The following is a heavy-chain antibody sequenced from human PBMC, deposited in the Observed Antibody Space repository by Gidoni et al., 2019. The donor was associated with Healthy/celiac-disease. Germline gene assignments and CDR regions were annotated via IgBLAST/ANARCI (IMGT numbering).Heavy chain of an antibody. D-gene: IGHD3-9*01. V-gene: IGHV4-34*01. CDR3: ASRALGIRYFDWISNGGYGMDV. Sequence: QVQPQQRGAGLLKPSETLSLTCAVYGGSFSGYYCSWNRQPPGKGLEWIGEITHSGSTNYNPSLKSRVTISVDTSKNQFSLKLSSVTAADTAVYCCASRALGIRYFDWISNGGYGMDVWGQGTTVTVSS. J-gene: IGHJ6*02. CDR2: ITHSGST. CDR1: GGSFSGYY.